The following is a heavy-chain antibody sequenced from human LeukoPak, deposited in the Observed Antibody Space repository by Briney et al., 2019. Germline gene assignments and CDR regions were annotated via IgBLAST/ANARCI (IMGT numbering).Heavy chain of an antibody. CDR1: GGSISSGGYY. Sequence: SETLSLTCTVSGGSISSGGYYWSWIRQHPGKGLEWIGYIYYSGSTYYNPSLKSRVTISVDTSKNQFSLKLSSVTAADTAVYYCAREGVRYYGSGSYYSTWGQGTLVTVSS. D-gene: IGHD3-10*01. CDR3: AREGVRYYGSGSYYST. V-gene: IGHV4-31*03. J-gene: IGHJ4*02. CDR2: IYYSGST.